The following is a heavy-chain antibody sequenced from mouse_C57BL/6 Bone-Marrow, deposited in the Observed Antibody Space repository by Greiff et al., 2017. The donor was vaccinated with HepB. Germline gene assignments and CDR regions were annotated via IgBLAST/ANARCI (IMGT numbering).Heavy chain of an antibody. Sequence: EVKLVESGGGLVKPGGSLKLSCAASGFTFSSYTMSWVRQTPEKRLEWVATISGGGGNTYYPDSVKGRFTISRDNAKNTLYLQMSSLRSEDTALYYCASTYYSNYVWFAYWGQGTLVTVSA. J-gene: IGHJ3*01. CDR1: GFTFSSYT. CDR2: ISGGGGNT. V-gene: IGHV5-9*01. CDR3: ASTYYSNYVWFAY. D-gene: IGHD2-5*01.